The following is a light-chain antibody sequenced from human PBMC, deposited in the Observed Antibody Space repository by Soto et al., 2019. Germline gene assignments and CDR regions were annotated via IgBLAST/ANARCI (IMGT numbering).Light chain of an antibody. CDR3: SSYTSSSTLVV. CDR2: DVS. J-gene: IGLJ2*01. Sequence: QSVLTQPASVSGSPGRSITISCTGTSSDVGGYNYVSWYQQHPGKAPKLMIYDVSNRPSGVSNRFSGSKSGNTASLTISGLQAEDEADYYCSSYTSSSTLVVFGGGTKLTVL. CDR1: SSDVGGYNY. V-gene: IGLV2-14*01.